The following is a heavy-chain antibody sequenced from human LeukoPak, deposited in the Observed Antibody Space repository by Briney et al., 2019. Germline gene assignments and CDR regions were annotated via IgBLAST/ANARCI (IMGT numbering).Heavy chain of an antibody. Sequence: GRSLRLSCAASGFSFGGYGIHWVHQAPGKGLEWVAVISYDGSNKYYADSVKGRFTISRDNSKNTLYLQMNSLGAEDTAVYYCAKEYASGWVDYWGQGTLVTVSS. J-gene: IGHJ4*02. D-gene: IGHD6-19*01. CDR3: AKEYASGWVDY. CDR2: ISYDGSNK. V-gene: IGHV3-30*18. CDR1: GFSFGGYG.